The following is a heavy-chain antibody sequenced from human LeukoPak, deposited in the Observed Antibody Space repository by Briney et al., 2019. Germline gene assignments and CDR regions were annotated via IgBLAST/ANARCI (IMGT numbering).Heavy chain of an antibody. V-gene: IGHV4-61*01. D-gene: IGHD3-10*01. J-gene: IGHJ3*02. CDR1: GGSVSSGSCY. CDR2: IYYSGST. Sequence: PSETLSLTCTVSGGSVSSGSCYWSWIRQPPGKGLEWIGYIYYSGSTNYNPSLKSRVTISVDTSKNQFSLKLSSVTAADTAVYYCARKDPSGTYGAFDIWGQGTMVTVSS. CDR3: ARKDPSGTYGAFDI.